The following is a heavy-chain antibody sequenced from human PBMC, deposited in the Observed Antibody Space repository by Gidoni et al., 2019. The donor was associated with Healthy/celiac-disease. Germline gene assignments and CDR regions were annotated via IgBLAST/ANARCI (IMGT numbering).Heavy chain of an antibody. CDR3: AKDWDGGFGY. D-gene: IGHD1-26*01. CDR2: ISYDGSNK. V-gene: IGHV3-30*18. J-gene: IGHJ4*02. CDR1: GFTFSSYG. Sequence: QVQLVAPGGGVVQPGRYLRLYCAASGFTFSSYGMHLVRQAPGKGLEWVAVISYDGSNKYYADHVKCRFTIPRDNSKNTLYLQMNSLRAEYTAVYYCAKDWDGGFGYWGQGTLVTVSS.